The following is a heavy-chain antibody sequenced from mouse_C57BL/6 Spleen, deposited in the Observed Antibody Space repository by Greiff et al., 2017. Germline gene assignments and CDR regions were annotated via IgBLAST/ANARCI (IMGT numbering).Heavy chain of an antibody. CDR1: GFTFSDYG. Sequence: EVKLMESGGGLVKPGGSLKLSCAASGFTFSDYGMHWVRQAPEKGLEWAAYISSGSSTIYYADTVKGRFTISRDNAKNTLFLQMTSLRSEDTAMYYCASTMVTWYFDVWGTGTTVTVSS. J-gene: IGHJ1*03. CDR3: ASTMVTWYFDV. V-gene: IGHV5-17*01. D-gene: IGHD2-2*01. CDR2: ISSGSSTI.